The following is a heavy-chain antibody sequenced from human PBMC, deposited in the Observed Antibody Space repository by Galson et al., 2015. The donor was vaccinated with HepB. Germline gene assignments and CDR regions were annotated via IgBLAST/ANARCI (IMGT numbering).Heavy chain of an antibody. CDR3: ARDWGIAVAGTWWFDP. Sequence: SLRLSCAASGFTFSRFGMNWVRQAPGKGLEWVSSISSSSTYTYYADSVKGRFTISRDDAKNSLFLQMDSLRAEDTAVYYCARDWGIAVAGTWWFDPWGRGTLVTVSS. J-gene: IGHJ5*02. CDR2: ISSSSTYT. D-gene: IGHD6-19*01. CDR1: GFTFSRFG. V-gene: IGHV3-21*06.